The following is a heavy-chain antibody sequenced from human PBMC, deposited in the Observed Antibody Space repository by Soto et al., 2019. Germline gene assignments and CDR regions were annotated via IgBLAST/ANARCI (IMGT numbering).Heavy chain of an antibody. Sequence: DSVKVSCKASGYPLSNYAIHWVRQTPGHRLEWMGGINAGHGNTKYSPKVQGRVTITRDTSARTAYMELSSLRSEDTVVYSCARVGSRCSRTSCYQPSTHELDYSGQGTLDTVSS. D-gene: IGHD2-2*01. V-gene: IGHV1-3*01. CDR2: INAGHGNT. CDR3: ARVGSRCSRTSCYQPSTHELDY. J-gene: IGHJ4*02. CDR1: GYPLSNYA.